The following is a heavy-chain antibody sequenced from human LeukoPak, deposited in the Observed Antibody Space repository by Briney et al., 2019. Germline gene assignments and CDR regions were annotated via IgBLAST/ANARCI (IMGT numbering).Heavy chain of an antibody. CDR1: GFTFDDYG. J-gene: IGHJ4*02. CDR2: IRYDGSNK. CDR3: AKDDRRYCSGGSCSNFDY. V-gene: IGHV3-30*02. D-gene: IGHD2-15*01. Sequence: GGSLRLSCAASGFTFDDYGMHWVRQAPGKGLEWVAFIRYDGSNKYYADSVKGRFTISRDNSKNTLYLQMNSLRAEDTAVYYCAKDDRRYCSGGSCSNFDYWGQGTLVTVSS.